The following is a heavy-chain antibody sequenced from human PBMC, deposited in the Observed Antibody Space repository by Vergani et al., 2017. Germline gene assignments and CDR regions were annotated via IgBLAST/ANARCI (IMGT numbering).Heavy chain of an antibody. CDR2: ISYAGTQK. J-gene: IGHJ1*01. V-gene: IGHV3-30*03. Sequence: QVHLVESGGGVVQPGRSLRLSCVVSGFTSSYYGMHWVRQAPGKGLEWVAVISYAGTQKYYADSVKGRFTISRDNSKSTLYLQMNSLRTEDTAVYYCATKSCGTPGCQIGYFSEWGQGTLVTVSS. D-gene: IGHD6-19*01. CDR1: GFTSSYYG. CDR3: ATKSCGTPGCQIGYFSE.